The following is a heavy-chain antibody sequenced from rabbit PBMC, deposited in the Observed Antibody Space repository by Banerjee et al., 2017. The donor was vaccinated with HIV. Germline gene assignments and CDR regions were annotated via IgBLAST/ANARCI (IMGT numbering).Heavy chain of an antibody. Sequence: QSLEESGGDLVKPAGSLALTCTASGFSFSNKYVMCWFRQAPGKGLEWIACINTSSGNTVYASLAKGRFTISKTSSTTVTLQMTSLTAADTATYFCARDDAGVVGYDWDLWGQGTLVTVS. J-gene: IGHJ3*01. CDR3: ARDDAGVVGYDWDL. V-gene: IGHV1S40*01. CDR1: GFSFSNKYV. CDR2: INTSSGNT. D-gene: IGHD4-2*01.